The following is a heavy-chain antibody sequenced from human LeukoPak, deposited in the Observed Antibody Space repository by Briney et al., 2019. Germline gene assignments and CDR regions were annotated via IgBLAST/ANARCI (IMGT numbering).Heavy chain of an antibody. CDR2: IYYSGST. CDR3: ARETTLTGYSSGLGFNY. D-gene: IGHD6-19*01. CDR1: GGSISSGDYY. Sequence: SQTLSLTCTVSGGSISSGDYYWSWIRQPPGKGLEWIGYIYYSGSTNYNPSLKSRVTISVDTSKNQFSLKLSSVTAADTSVYYCARETTLTGYSSGLGFNYWGQGTLVTVSS. V-gene: IGHV4-30-4*01. J-gene: IGHJ4*02.